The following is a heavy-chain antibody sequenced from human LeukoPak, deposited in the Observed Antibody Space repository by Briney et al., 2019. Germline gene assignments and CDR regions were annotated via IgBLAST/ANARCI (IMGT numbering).Heavy chain of an antibody. J-gene: IGHJ4*02. D-gene: IGHD1-26*01. V-gene: IGHV3-72*01. CDR2: ARNKANGYTT. CDR3: SGTAPVVGAINY. CDR1: GFTFSDHY. Sequence: GGSLRLSCAASGFTFSDHYMDWVRQAPGKGLEWVGRARNKANGYTTEYAASVRGRFTISRDDSKNSLYLQMNSLNTEDTALYYCSGTAPVVGAINYWGQGTLVTVSS.